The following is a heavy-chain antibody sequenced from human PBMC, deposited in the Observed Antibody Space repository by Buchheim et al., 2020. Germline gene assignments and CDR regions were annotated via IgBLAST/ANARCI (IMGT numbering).Heavy chain of an antibody. V-gene: IGHV3-30-3*01. CDR1: GFTFSSYA. CDR2: ILYDGSTK. CDR3: ARDRNRHSYGTYYYYYGVDV. J-gene: IGHJ6*02. Sequence: VQLLESGGGLVQPGGSLRLSCAASGFTFSSYAMSWVRQAPGKGLEWVALILYDGSTKNYADSVKGRFTISRDNSKNTLYLQMNSLRGEDTAVYYCARDRNRHSYGTYYYYYGVDVWGQGTT. D-gene: IGHD5-18*01.